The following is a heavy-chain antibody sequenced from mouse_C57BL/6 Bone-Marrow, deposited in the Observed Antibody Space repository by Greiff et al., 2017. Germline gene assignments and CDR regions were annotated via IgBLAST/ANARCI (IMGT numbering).Heavy chain of an antibody. CDR3: AREWDYDGLDY. Sequence: QVQLQQSGPELVTPGASVKISCKASGYAFSSSWMNWVKQRPGKGLEWIGRIYPGDGDTNYNGKFKGKATLTADKSSSTAYMQLSSLTSEDSAVYFCAREWDYDGLDYWGQGTTLTVSS. D-gene: IGHD2-4*01. CDR2: IYPGDGDT. CDR1: GYAFSSSW. J-gene: IGHJ2*01. V-gene: IGHV1-82*01.